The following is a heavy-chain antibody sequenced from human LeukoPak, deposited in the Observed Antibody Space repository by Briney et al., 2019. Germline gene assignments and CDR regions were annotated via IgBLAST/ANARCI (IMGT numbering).Heavy chain of an antibody. CDR2: ISASAGTT. D-gene: IGHD6-13*01. CDR1: RFTFSNYA. Sequence: PGRSLRLSCAASRFTFSNYAMTWVRHLPGKGLGWVSAISASAGTTYYADPVKGRFTISRGNSKNTLYLQMNSLRVDDTALYYCAKGGSSWSYYFDYWGQGTLVTVSS. V-gene: IGHV3-23*01. CDR3: AKGGSSWSYYFDY. J-gene: IGHJ4*02.